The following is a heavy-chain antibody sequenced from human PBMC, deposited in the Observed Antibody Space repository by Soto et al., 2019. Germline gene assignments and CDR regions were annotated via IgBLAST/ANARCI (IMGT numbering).Heavy chain of an antibody. CDR3: AKDQLGVGATRLDY. V-gene: IGHV3-21*01. CDR2: ISSSSSYI. J-gene: IGHJ4*02. CDR1: GFTFSSYS. Sequence: GGSLRLSCAASGFTFSSYSMNWVRQAPGKGLEWVSSISSSSSYIYYADSVKGRFTISRDNAKNSLYLQMNSLRAEDTAVYYCAKDQLGVGATRLDYWGQGTLVTVSS. D-gene: IGHD1-26*01.